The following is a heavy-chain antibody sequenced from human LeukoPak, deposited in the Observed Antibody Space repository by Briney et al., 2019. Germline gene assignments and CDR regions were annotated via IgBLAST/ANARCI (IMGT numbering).Heavy chain of an antibody. CDR1: GYSISSGYY. CDR2: IYYSGST. J-gene: IGHJ3*02. Sequence: ASETLSLTCTVSGYSISSGYYWGWIRQPPGKGLEWIGYIYYSGSTNYNPSLKSRVTISVDTSKNQFSLKLSPVTAADTAVYYCARVWGSGSYGAFDIWGQGTMVTVSS. D-gene: IGHD3-10*01. CDR3: ARVWGSGSYGAFDI. V-gene: IGHV4-61*01.